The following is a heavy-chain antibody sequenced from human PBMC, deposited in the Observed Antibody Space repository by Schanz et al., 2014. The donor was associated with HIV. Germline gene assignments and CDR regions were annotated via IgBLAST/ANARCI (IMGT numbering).Heavy chain of an antibody. D-gene: IGHD2-15*01. Sequence: EVQLVESGGGLVQPGGSLTLSCAASGFSFSDYWMHWVRQVPGKGLLWVSRMNNDVSSRLYADSVKGRFTISRDNAKNTLYLQMNSLRDEDTAVYYCARRSSDGGYYDNWGQGTLVTVSA. CDR3: ARRSSDGGYYDN. V-gene: IGHV3-74*01. J-gene: IGHJ4*02. CDR1: GFSFSDYW. CDR2: MNNDVSSR.